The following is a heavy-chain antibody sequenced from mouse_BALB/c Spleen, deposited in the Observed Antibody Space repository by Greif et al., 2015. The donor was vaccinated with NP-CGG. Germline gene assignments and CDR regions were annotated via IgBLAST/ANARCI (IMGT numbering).Heavy chain of an antibody. D-gene: IGHD2-14*01. CDR2: INPSTGYT. Sequence: QVQLKESGAELAKPGASVKMSCKASGYTFTSYWMHWVKQRPGQGLEWIGYINPSTGYTECNQKFKDKATLTADKSSSTAYMQLSSLTAEDSAVYYCARIGGSYAMDYWGQGTSVTVSS. J-gene: IGHJ4*01. CDR3: ARIGGSYAMDY. V-gene: IGHV1-7*01. CDR1: GYTFTSYW.